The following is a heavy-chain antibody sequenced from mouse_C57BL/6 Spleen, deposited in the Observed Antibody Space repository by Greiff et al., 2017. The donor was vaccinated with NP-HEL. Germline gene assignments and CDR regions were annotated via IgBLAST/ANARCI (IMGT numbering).Heavy chain of an antibody. D-gene: IGHD1-1*01. CDR2: IYPGSGNT. CDR3: ARWDYGSMAMDY. J-gene: IGHJ4*01. Sequence: VQLQQSGAELVRPGASVKLSCKASGYTFTDYYINWVKQRPGQGLEWIARIYPGSGNTYYNEKFKGKATLTAEKSSSTAYMQLSSLTSEDSAVYFCARWDYGSMAMDYWGQGTSVTVSS. V-gene: IGHV1-76*01. CDR1: GYTFTDYY.